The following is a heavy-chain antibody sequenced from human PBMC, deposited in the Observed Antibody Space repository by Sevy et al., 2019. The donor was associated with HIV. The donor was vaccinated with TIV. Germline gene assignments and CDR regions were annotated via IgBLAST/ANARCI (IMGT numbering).Heavy chain of an antibody. D-gene: IGHD3-10*01. CDR1: EFTFNDDF. Sequence: GGSLRLSCVGSEFTFNDDFMTWVRQAPGKGLEWVSSISSRSTYIYYADSVKGRFTISRDNGKNSMILQMNSLRPEDTAVYYCARDRDDYASGRRHPYYYYHGMDVWGQGTTVTVSS. CDR3: ARDRDDYASGRRHPYYYYHGMDV. V-gene: IGHV3-21*01. J-gene: IGHJ6*02. CDR2: ISSRSTYI.